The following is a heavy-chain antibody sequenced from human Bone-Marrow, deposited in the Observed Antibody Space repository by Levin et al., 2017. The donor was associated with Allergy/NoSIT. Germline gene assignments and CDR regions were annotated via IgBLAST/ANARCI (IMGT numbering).Heavy chain of an antibody. CDR3: ARGGYTRIAVAGLLDY. CDR2: IIPILGIA. Sequence: KISCKASGGTFSSYTISWVRQAPGQGLEWMGRIIPILGIANYAQKFQGRVTITADKSTSTAYMELSSLRSEDTAVYYCARGGYTRIAVAGLLDYWGQGTLVTVSS. J-gene: IGHJ4*02. V-gene: IGHV1-69*02. D-gene: IGHD6-19*01. CDR1: GGTFSSYT.